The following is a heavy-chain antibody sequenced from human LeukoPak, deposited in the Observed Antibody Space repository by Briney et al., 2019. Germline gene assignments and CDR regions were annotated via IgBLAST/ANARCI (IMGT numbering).Heavy chain of an antibody. Sequence: GASVKVSCKASGYTFTSYDINWVRQATGQGLEWMGWMNPNSGNTGYAQKFQGRVTMTRNTSISTAYMELSSLRSEDTAVYYCVRGEDGSGWSNWFDPWGQGTLVTVSS. CDR3: VRGEDGSGWSNWFDP. D-gene: IGHD6-19*01. V-gene: IGHV1-8*01. CDR2: MNPNSGNT. CDR1: GYTFTSYD. J-gene: IGHJ5*02.